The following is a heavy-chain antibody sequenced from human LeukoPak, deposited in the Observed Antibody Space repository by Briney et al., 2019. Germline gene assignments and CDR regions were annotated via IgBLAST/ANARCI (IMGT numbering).Heavy chain of an antibody. CDR3: ATTEGSYDVLTGCYRY. D-gene: IGHD3-9*01. V-gene: IGHV3-30*03. CDR1: GFTFSSYG. J-gene: IGHJ4*02. CDR2: ISSDGSTK. Sequence: QPGRSLRLSCAASGFTFSSYGMNWVRQTPGKGLEWVAVISSDGSTKYYADSVKGRFTISRDNSKNTLYLQLNSLGAEDTAVYYCATTEGSYDVLTGCYRYWGQGTLVTVSS.